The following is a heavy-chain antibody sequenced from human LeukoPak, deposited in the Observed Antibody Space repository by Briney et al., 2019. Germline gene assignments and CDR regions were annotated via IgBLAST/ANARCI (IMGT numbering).Heavy chain of an antibody. V-gene: IGHV3-21*01. D-gene: IGHD5-24*01. J-gene: IGHJ4*02. CDR3: ARVGEKAFHLWPEIDY. CDR1: GFTFSSYS. CDR2: ISSSSSYI. Sequence: GGSLRLSCAASGFTFSSYSMSWVRQAPGKGLEWVSSISSSSSYIYYADSVKGRFTISRDNAKKSLYLQMNSLRAEDTAVYYCARVGEKAFHLWPEIDYWGQGTLVTVSS.